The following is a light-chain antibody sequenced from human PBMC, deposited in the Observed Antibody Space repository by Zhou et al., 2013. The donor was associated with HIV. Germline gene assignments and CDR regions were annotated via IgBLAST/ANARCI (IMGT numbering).Light chain of an antibody. V-gene: IGKV1-12*02. CDR1: QSVSTN. CDR3: QQANSFPWT. J-gene: IGKJ1*01. Sequence: MTQSPATLSVSPGERATLSCRASQSVSTNLAWYQQKPGKAPKLLIYKASSLQSGVPSRFSGSGSGAAFTLTIFGLQPEDFATYYCQQANSFPWTFGQGTKVEVK. CDR2: KAS.